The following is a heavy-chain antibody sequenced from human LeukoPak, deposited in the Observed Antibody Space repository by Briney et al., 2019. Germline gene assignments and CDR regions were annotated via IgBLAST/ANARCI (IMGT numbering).Heavy chain of an antibody. CDR3: ARGRGEQQRLPDY. V-gene: IGHV4-39*07. Sequence: SETLSLTCTVSGGSISSTTYYWGWIRQPPGKGLEWIGSMYYSGSTYYNPSLKSRVTISVDTSKNQFSLKLSSVTAADTAVYYCARGRGEQQRLPDYWGQGTLVTVSS. J-gene: IGHJ4*02. D-gene: IGHD6-13*01. CDR1: GGSISSTTYY. CDR2: MYYSGST.